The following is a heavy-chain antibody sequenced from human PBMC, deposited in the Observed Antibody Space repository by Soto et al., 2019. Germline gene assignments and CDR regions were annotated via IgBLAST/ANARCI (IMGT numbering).Heavy chain of an antibody. CDR1: GATFSTYA. Sequence: QVQLVQSGAEVKKPGSSVRVSCQASGATFSTYAISWLRQAPGQGLEWMGGIIPIFGTTNYAQKFQGRVTITANEITSTANMELSGLTSEDTAMYYCARDEPAGSCSGGSCKYYYGMDVWGQGTTVTVSS. J-gene: IGHJ6*02. CDR2: IIPIFGTT. D-gene: IGHD2-15*01. CDR3: ARDEPAGSCSGGSCKYYYGMDV. V-gene: IGHV1-69*01.